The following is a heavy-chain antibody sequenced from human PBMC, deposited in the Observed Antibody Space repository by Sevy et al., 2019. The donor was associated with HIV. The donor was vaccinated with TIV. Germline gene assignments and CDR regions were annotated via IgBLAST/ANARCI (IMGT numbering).Heavy chain of an antibody. CDR2: IWYDGSNK. CDR1: GFTFSDYG. J-gene: IGHJ4*02. D-gene: IGHD3-10*01. V-gene: IGHV3-33*01. Sequence: GGSLRLSCAASGFTFSDYGMHWVRQAPGKGLEWVAVIWYDGSNKYYAESVKGRLTISRDNSKNTLYVQMNSLRAEDTAVYYCARDKLLPVMITMVRGALSYYFDYWGQGTLVTVSS. CDR3: ARDKLLPVMITMVRGALSYYFDY.